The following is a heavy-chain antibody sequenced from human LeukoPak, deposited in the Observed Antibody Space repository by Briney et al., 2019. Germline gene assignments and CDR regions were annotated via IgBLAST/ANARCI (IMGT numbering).Heavy chain of an antibody. Sequence: SETLSLTCSVSGGSVTSGSYYWSWIRQPAGKGLEWIGRISTSGSTNYNPSLKSRVTMSLDTSKNQFSLKLNSLSAADTAVYYCARGAALAIDYWGQGALVTVSS. CDR1: GGSVTSGSYY. V-gene: IGHV4-61*02. J-gene: IGHJ4*02. CDR3: ARGAALAIDY. D-gene: IGHD2-15*01. CDR2: ISTSGST.